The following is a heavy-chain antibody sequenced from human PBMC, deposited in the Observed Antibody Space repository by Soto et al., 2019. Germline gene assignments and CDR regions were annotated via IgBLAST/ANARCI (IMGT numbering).Heavy chain of an antibody. D-gene: IGHD3-10*01. V-gene: IGHV1-3*01. CDR3: ARGLSIPTPGVYGMDV. J-gene: IGHJ6*02. CDR2: INAGNGNT. Sequence: QVQLVQSGAEVKKPGASVKVSCKASGYTFTSYAMHWVRQAPGQRLEWMGWINAGNGNTKYSQKFQGRVTITRDTSASAAYMERSSLTSEDTAVYYCARGLSIPTPGVYGMDVWGQGTTVTVSS. CDR1: GYTFTSYA.